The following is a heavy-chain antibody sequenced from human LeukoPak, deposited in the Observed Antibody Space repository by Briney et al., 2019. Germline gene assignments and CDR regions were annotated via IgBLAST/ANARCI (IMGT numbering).Heavy chain of an antibody. V-gene: IGHV4-34*01. Sequence: SETLSLSCAVYGGSFSGYYWSWIRQPPGKGLEWIGEINHSGSTNYNPSLKSRVTISVDTSKNQFSLRLSSVTAADTAVYYCARVLEGSSGQHWYFYLWGRATMLAV. D-gene: IGHD6-19*01. J-gene: IGHJ2*01. CDR3: ARVLEGSSGQHWYFYL. CDR1: GGSFSGYY. CDR2: INHSGST.